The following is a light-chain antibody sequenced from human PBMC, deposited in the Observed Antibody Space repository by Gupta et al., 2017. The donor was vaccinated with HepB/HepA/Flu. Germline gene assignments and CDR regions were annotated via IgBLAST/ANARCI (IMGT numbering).Light chain of an antibody. CDR1: QTLTNIY. J-gene: IGKJ5*01. Sequence: EIVLMQSPGTLSLSPGEGATLSCRASQTLTNIYLAWYQQKPGQAPRLLIYRASNRATGIPDRFTGSGSGTDFTLTISRLESDDFAVYYCQQYETSITFGQGTQLDIK. V-gene: IGKV3-20*01. CDR3: QQYETSIT. CDR2: RAS.